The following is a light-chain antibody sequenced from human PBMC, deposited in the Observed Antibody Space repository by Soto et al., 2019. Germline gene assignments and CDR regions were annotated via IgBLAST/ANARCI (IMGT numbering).Light chain of an antibody. V-gene: IGKV1-17*01. J-gene: IGKJ1*01. CDR1: QFIRND. Sequence: DILMTQSPSSLSAYVGDRVTITCRASQFIRNDLGWYQQIPGKAPKRLIYAASSLQSGVPSRFSGSGSATEFTLTISSLQPEDFATYYCLQYHTYPWTFGQGTKVEIK. CDR2: AAS. CDR3: LQYHTYPWT.